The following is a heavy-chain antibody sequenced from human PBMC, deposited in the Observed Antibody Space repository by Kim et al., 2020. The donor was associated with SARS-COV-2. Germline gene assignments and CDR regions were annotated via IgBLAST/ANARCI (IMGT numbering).Heavy chain of an antibody. D-gene: IGHD6-13*01. CDR2: INTNTGNP. CDR3: ARWKYSSSWYYYYGMDV. Sequence: ASVKVSCKASGYTFTSYAMNWVRQAPGQGLEWMGWINTNTGNPTYAQGFTGRFVFSLDTSVSTAYLQISSLKAEDTAVYYCARWKYSSSWYYYYGMDVWGQGTTVTVSS. V-gene: IGHV7-4-1*02. J-gene: IGHJ6*02. CDR1: GYTFTSYA.